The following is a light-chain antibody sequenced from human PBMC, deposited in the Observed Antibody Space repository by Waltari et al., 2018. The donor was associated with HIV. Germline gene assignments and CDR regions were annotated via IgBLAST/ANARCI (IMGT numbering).Light chain of an antibody. V-gene: IGLV2-14*01. CDR1: SSDVGGYTY. CDR3: SSYTSSSTLYV. CDR2: EVS. J-gene: IGLJ1*01. Sequence: QSALTQPASVSGSPGQSITISCTGTSSDVGGYTYVSWYQQHPGKAPKLIISEVSNRPSGVTNRFSGSKSGNTASLTISGLQVEDEADYYCSSYTSSSTLYVFGTGTKVTVL.